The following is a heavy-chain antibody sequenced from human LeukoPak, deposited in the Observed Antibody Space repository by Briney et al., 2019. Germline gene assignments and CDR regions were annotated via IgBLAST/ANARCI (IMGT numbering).Heavy chain of an antibody. CDR2: IWYDGSNK. D-gene: IGHD5-24*01. V-gene: IGHV3-33*01. Sequence: GGSLRLSCAASGFTFSSYGMHWVRQAPGKGLEWVAVIWYDGSNKYYADSVKGRFTISRDNSKNTLYLQMNSLGAEDTAVYYCARDGYNFDFDYWGQGTLVTVSS. CDR3: ARDGYNFDFDY. J-gene: IGHJ4*02. CDR1: GFTFSSYG.